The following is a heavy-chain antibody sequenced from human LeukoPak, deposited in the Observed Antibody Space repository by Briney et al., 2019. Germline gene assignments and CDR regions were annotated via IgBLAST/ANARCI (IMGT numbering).Heavy chain of an antibody. J-gene: IGHJ4*02. Sequence: SETLSLTCTVSGGSFSSSSYYWGWIRQPPGKGLEWIGSIYYSGSTYYNPSLKSRVTISVDTSKNQFSLKLSSVTAADTAVYYCATKRGSGSYRDHFFDYWDQGTLVTVSS. CDR2: IYYSGST. CDR3: ATKRGSGSYRDHFFDY. CDR1: GGSFSSSSYY. D-gene: IGHD1-26*01. V-gene: IGHV4-39*01.